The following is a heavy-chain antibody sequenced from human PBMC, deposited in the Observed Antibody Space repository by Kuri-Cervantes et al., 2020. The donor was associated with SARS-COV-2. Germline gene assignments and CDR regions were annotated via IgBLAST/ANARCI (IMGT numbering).Heavy chain of an antibody. CDR1: GYTFTSYG. J-gene: IGHJ4*02. D-gene: IGHD3-3*01. CDR2: ISAYNGNT. Sequence: ASVKVSCKASGYTFTSYGISWVRQAPGQGLEWMGWISAYNGNTNYAQKLQGRVTMTRDTSISTAYMELSRLRSDDTAVYYCARVGYDFWSGYDFDYWGQGTLVTVSS. V-gene: IGHV1-18*01. CDR3: ARVGYDFWSGYDFDY.